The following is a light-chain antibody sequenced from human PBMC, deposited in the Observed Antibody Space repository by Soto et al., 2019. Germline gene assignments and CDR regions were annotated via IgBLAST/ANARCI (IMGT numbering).Light chain of an antibody. CDR1: RSVSSSD. CDR3: QQYGSSPGT. CDR2: GAS. Sequence: EIVLTQSTGTLSLSPGERATLSCRASRSVSSSDLAWYQQKPGQAPRLLIYGASSRATGIPDRFSGSGSGTDFTLTISRLEPEDFAVYYCQQYGSSPGTFGQGTKVEIK. J-gene: IGKJ1*01. V-gene: IGKV3-20*01.